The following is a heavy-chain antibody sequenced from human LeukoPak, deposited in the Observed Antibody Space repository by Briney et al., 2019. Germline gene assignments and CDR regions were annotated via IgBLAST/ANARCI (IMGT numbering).Heavy chain of an antibody. CDR1: GYSFTSYW. CDR2: IYPGDSDT. D-gene: IGHD6-13*01. V-gene: IGHV5-51*01. CDR3: ARQGAAAGTLGTPFDY. J-gene: IGHJ4*02. Sequence: GESLKISCKGSGYSFTSYWIGWVRQMPGKGLEWMGIIYPGDSDTRYSPSFQGQVTISADKSISTAYLQWSSLKASDTAMYYCARQGAAAGTLGTPFDYWGQGTLVTVSS.